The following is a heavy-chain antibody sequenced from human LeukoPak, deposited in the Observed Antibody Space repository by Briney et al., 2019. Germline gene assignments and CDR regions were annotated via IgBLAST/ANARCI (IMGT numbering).Heavy chain of an antibody. J-gene: IGHJ4*02. CDR3: AKRLSFGVAIGDFDY. Sequence: GGSLRLSCAASGFTFSNYAMSWVRQAPGKGLEWVSAISGSGDSTYYADSVKGRFTISRDSSMEALYLQMNSLRAEDTATYFCAKRLSFGVAIGDFDYWGQGTLVTVSS. CDR2: ISGSGDST. D-gene: IGHD3-3*01. V-gene: IGHV3-23*01. CDR1: GFTFSNYA.